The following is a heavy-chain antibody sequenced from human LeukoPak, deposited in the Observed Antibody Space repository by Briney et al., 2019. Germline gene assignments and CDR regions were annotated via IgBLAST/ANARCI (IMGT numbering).Heavy chain of an antibody. D-gene: IGHD3-22*01. CDR2: ISDSGGRT. J-gene: IGHJ4*02. CDR1: GITLSNYG. CDR3: AKRGVVTRVILVGFHKEAYYFDS. Sequence: GGSLRLSCAVSGITLSNYGMSWVRQAPGKGLEWVAGISDSGGRTNYADSVKGRFTISRDNPKNTLYLQMNSLRAEDTAVYFCAKRGVVTRVILVGFHKEAYYFDSWGQGALVTVSS. V-gene: IGHV3-23*01.